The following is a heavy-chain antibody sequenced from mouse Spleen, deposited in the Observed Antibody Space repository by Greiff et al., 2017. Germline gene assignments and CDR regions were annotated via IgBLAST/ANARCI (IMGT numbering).Heavy chain of an antibody. CDR3: AKLGQNYAMDY. J-gene: IGHJ4*01. CDR1: GFTFSDYG. V-gene: IGHV5-17*01. D-gene: IGHD4-1*01. CDR2: ISSGSSTI. Sequence: EVMLVESGGGLVKPGESLKLSCAASGFTFSDYGMHWVRQAPEKGLEWVAYISSGSSTIYYADTVKGRFTISRDNAKNTLFLQMTSLRSEDTAMYYCAKLGQNYAMDYWGQGTSVTVSS.